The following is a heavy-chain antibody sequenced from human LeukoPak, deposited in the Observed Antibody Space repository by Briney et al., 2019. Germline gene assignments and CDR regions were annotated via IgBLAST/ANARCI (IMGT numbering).Heavy chain of an antibody. Sequence: GASVKVSCKASGGTFSSYAISWVRQAPGQGLEWVSYISSSSSTIYYADSVKGRFTISRDNAKNSLYLQMNSLRAEDTAVYYCARVTNYYDTSGYHWGQGTLVTVSS. V-gene: IGHV3-48*01. CDR1: GGTFSSYA. J-gene: IGHJ5*02. D-gene: IGHD3-22*01. CDR2: ISSSSSTI. CDR3: ARVTNYYDTSGYH.